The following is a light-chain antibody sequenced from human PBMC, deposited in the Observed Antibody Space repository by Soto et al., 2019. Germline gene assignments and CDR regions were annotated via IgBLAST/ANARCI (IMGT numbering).Light chain of an antibody. CDR1: SSDVGGYNY. V-gene: IGLV2-14*03. Sequence: QSVLTQPASVSGSPGQSITISCTGTSSDVGGYNYVSWYQQHPGKAPKLIIYDVSNRPSGASSRFSGSKSGNTASLTISGLQAEDEADYYCSSHTSSGTLGIFGGGTKLTVL. CDR3: SSHTSSGTLGI. CDR2: DVS. J-gene: IGLJ2*01.